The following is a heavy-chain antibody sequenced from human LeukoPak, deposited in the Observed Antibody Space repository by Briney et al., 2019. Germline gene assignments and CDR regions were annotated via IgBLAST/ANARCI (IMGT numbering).Heavy chain of an antibody. Sequence: GGSLRLSCAASGFTLSNYDMHWVRQPLGKGLEWVSLIGIAGDTDYSGSVKGRFTISREDAKNSFFLQMNNLRVGDTAVYYCARDLYGTFDYWGQGTLVTVSS. CDR2: IGIAGDT. J-gene: IGHJ4*02. CDR1: GFTLSNYD. D-gene: IGHD2-8*01. CDR3: ARDLYGTFDY. V-gene: IGHV3-13*01.